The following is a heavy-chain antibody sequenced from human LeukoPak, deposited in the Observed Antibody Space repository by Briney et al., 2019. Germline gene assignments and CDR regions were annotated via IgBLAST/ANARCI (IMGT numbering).Heavy chain of an antibody. J-gene: IGHJ4*02. V-gene: IGHV1-2*02. CDR2: INPNSGST. CDR3: ARDRDFAFFDY. D-gene: IGHD3-3*01. CDR1: GYTFTGYY. Sequence: ASVKVSCKASGYTFTGYYMHWVRQAPGQGLEWMGWINPNSGSTNYAQKFQGRVTMTRDTSISTAYMELSRLRSDDTAVYYCARDRDFAFFDYWGQGTLVTVSS.